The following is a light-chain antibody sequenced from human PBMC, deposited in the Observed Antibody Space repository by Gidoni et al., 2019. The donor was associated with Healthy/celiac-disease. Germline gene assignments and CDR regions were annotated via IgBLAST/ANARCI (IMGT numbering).Light chain of an antibody. CDR1: QGISSY. CDR3: QQLNSYPPFA. CDR2: AAS. Sequence: DIQLTQSPSFLSASVGDRVTITCRASQGISSYLAWYQQKPGKAPKLLIYAASTLQSGVPSRFSGSGSGTEFTLTISSLQPEDFATYYCQQLNSYPPFAFXGXTKVXIK. J-gene: IGKJ4*01. V-gene: IGKV1-9*01.